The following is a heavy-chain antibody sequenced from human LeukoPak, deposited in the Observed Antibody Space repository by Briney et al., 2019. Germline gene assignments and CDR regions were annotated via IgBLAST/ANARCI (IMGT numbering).Heavy chain of an antibody. CDR3: ARGIEEWLYLYY. V-gene: IGHV3-7*04. Sequence: PGGSLRLSCAASGFTFAPYWVTWVRQARGEGLEYVVTMNRDCSEKYYVACVEGGFTISRDNSKNSLYLQMDSLRAEDTAVYYCARGIEEWLYLYYWGQGALVTVAS. D-gene: IGHD3-3*01. CDR2: MNRDCSEK. J-gene: IGHJ4*02. CDR1: GFTFAPYW.